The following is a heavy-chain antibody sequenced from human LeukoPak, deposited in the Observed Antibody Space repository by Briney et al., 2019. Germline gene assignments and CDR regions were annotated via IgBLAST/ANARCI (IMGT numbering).Heavy chain of an antibody. CDR3: ASRPYYYYGMDV. Sequence: GGSLRLSCAASGFTVSSNYMSWVRQAPGKGLEWVSVIYSGGSTYYADSVKGRFTISRDNAKNSLYLQMNSLRAEDTVVYYCASRPYYYYGMDVWGQGTTVTVSS. CDR1: GFTVSSNY. J-gene: IGHJ6*02. D-gene: IGHD6-6*01. V-gene: IGHV3-53*01. CDR2: IYSGGST.